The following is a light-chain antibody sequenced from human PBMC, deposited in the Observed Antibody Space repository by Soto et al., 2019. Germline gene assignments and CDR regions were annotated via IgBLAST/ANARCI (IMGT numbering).Light chain of an antibody. J-gene: IGKJ2*01. V-gene: IGKV4-1*01. CDR1: QTVLYSSNNRNY. Sequence: DIVMTQSPDSLAVSLGERATINCKSSQTVLYSSNNRNYLAWYQQKPGQPPKLLIYWASTRESGVPDRFSGSGSGTDFTLTISSLQAEDVAISHCQQYYRIPYTFGQGTKVEIK. CDR3: QQYYRIPYT. CDR2: WAS.